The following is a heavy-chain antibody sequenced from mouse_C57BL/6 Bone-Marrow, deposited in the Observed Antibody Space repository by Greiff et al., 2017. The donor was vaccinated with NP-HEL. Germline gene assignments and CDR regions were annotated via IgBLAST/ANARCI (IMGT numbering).Heavy chain of an antibody. CDR3: ATPITTVGYWYFDV. CDR1: GYTFTSYG. CDR2: IYPRSGNT. V-gene: IGHV1-81*01. D-gene: IGHD1-1*01. J-gene: IGHJ1*03. Sequence: VMLVESGAELARPGASVKPSCKASGYTFTSYGISWVKQRTGQGLEWIGEIYPRSGNTYYNEKFKGKATLTADKSSSTAYMERRSLTSEDSAVYFCATPITTVGYWYFDVWGTGTTVTVSS.